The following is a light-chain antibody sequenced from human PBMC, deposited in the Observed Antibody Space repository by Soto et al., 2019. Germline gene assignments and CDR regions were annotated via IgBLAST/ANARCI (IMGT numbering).Light chain of an antibody. J-gene: IGLJ1*01. CDR1: SSDVGAYNY. V-gene: IGLV2-14*01. CDR3: SSYTTSTSRV. CDR2: DVN. Sequence: QYSLTKPAWVSWPPRQSITISCTGTSSDVGAYNYVSWYQQYPGKAPKLMIFDVNKRPSGVSDRFSGSKSGNTASLTISGLQAEDEADYYCSSYTTSTSRVFGTGTKVTVL.